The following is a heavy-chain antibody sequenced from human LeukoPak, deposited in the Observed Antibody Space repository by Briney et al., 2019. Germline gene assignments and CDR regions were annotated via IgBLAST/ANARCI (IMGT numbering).Heavy chain of an antibody. D-gene: IGHD3-9*01. CDR2: IYYSGST. CDR1: GGSTSSYY. J-gene: IGHJ6*02. Sequence: SETLSLTCTVSGGSTSSYYWSWIRQPPGKGLEWIGYIYYSGSTNYNPSLKSRVTISVDTSKNQFSLKLSSVTAADTAVYHCARDKGRYFDWLGGYYYGMDVWGQGTTVTVSS. CDR3: ARDKGRYFDWLGGYYYGMDV. V-gene: IGHV4-59*01.